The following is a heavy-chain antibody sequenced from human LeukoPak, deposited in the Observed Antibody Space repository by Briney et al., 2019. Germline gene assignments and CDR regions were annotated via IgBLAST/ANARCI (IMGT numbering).Heavy chain of an antibody. D-gene: IGHD3-22*01. V-gene: IGHV3-74*01. CDR1: GFTFSSYW. CDR3: ARGRIAPPTYYYDRSGYYPGGS. Sequence: PGGSLRLSCAASGFTFSSYWMHWVRQAPGKGLVWVARINSDGSRTRYADSVKGRFTISRDNAKNTLYLQMNSLRAEDTAVYYCARGRIAPPTYYYDRSGYYPGGSWGAGTLVTVSP. CDR2: INSDGSRT. J-gene: IGHJ5*02.